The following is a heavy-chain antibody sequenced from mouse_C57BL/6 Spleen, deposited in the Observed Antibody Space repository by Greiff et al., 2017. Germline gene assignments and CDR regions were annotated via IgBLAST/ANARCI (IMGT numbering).Heavy chain of an antibody. CDR3: TGTTVVVGDFDV. CDR1: GFTFSNYW. J-gene: IGHJ1*03. Sequence: DVKLVESGGGLVQPGGSMKISCVASGFTFSNYWMNWVRQSPEKGLEWVAQIRLKSDNYATHYAESVKGRFTISRDDSKSSVYLQMNNLRAEDTGIYYCTGTTVVVGDFDVWGTGTTVTVSS. CDR2: IRLKSDNYAT. D-gene: IGHD1-1*01. V-gene: IGHV6-3*01.